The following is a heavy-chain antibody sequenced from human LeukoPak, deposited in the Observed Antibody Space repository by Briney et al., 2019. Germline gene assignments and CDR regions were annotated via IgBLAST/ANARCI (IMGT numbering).Heavy chain of an antibody. J-gene: IGHJ4*02. CDR2: ISCYNGDT. D-gene: IGHD6-19*01. V-gene: IGHV1-18*04. CDR3: ARDPTNTSGRYAYFDS. CDR1: GYTFTGYY. Sequence: ASVKVSCKASGYTFTGYYIHWVRQAPGQGLEWMGWISCYNGDTHYAQKFQGRVTMTTDTSTTTAYMELRSLRSDDTALYYCARDPTNTSGRYAYFDSWGQGTLVTVSS.